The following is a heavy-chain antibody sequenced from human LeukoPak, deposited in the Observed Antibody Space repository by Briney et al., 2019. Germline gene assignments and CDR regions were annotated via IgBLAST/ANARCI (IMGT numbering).Heavy chain of an antibody. CDR2: ISSSSSYT. CDR3: ARVLWFGDPLDY. CDR1: GFTFSSYS. Sequence: GGSLRLSCAASGFTFSSYSMNWVRQAPGKGLEWVSSISSSSSYTYYADSVKGRFTISRDNAKNSLYLQMNSLRAEDTAVYYCARVLWFGDPLDYWGQGTLVTVSS. V-gene: IGHV3-21*01. D-gene: IGHD3-10*01. J-gene: IGHJ4*02.